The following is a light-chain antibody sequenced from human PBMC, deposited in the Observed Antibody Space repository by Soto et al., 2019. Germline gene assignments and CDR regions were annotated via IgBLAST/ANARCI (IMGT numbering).Light chain of an antibody. CDR3: QQYGSSPQT. CDR2: GAS. CDR1: QTVSSSY. J-gene: IGKJ1*01. V-gene: IGKV3-20*01. Sequence: EIVLTQSPGTLSLSPGERATNSCRASQTVSSSYFAWYQQKPGQAPRLLIYGASSRATGIPDRFSGSGFGTDFTLTISRLEPEDFAVYYCQQYGSSPQTFGQGTKVDIK.